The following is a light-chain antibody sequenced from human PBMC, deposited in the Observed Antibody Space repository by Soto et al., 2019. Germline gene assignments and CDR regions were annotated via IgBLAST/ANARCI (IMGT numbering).Light chain of an antibody. CDR3: QQRSRWPWT. CDR2: DAS. Sequence: EIVLTQSPATLSLSPGERATLSCRASQSVSSNLAWYQQKPGQAPRLLMYDASKRATGIPARFSGSGSGTDFTLTISSLEPEDFAVYYCQQRSRWPWTFGQGTKVDIK. J-gene: IGKJ1*01. CDR1: QSVSSN. V-gene: IGKV3-11*01.